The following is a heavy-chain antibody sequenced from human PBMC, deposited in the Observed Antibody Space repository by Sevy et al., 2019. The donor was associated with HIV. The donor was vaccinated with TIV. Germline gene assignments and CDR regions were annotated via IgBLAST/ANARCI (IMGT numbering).Heavy chain of an antibody. Sequence: ASVKVSCKVSGYTLIEFSMHWVRQAPGKGLEWMGGFDPEDGETIYAQRFQGRVTMTEETATDTAYMELSSLRSEDTAVCYCATGLPGEYVDCSSCYSDYFAYWGQGTLVTVSS. J-gene: IGHJ4*02. D-gene: IGHD2-15*01. CDR2: FDPEDGET. CDR1: GYTLIEFS. CDR3: ATGLPGEYVDCSSCYSDYFAY. V-gene: IGHV1-24*01.